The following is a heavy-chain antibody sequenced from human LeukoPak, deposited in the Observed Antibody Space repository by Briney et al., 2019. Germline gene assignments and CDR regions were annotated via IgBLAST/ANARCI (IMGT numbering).Heavy chain of an antibody. V-gene: IGHV3-23*01. CDR1: GFTFSSYA. CDR3: ARPNGSGSYYNPPAFDI. J-gene: IGHJ3*02. Sequence: GGSLRLSCAASGFTFSSYAMSWVRQAPGKGLEWVSAISGSGGSTYYADSVKGRFTISRDNSKNTLYLQMNSLRAEDTAVYYCARPNGSGSYYNPPAFDIWGQGTMVTVSS. CDR2: ISGSGGST. D-gene: IGHD3-10*01.